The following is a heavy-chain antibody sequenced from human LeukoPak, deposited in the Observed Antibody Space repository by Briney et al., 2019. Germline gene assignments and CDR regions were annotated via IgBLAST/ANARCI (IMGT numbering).Heavy chain of an antibody. CDR3: ARYTAMVGGNDY. D-gene: IGHD5-18*01. CDR1: GFTFSTYN. J-gene: IGHJ4*02. CDR2: ISSSSSSSSYK. Sequence: GGSLRLSCVASGFTFSTYNMHWVRQAPGKGLEWVSTISSSSSSSSYKYYADSVKGRFTISRDNSKNTLYLQMNSLRAEDTAVYYCARYTAMVGGNDYWGQGTLVTVSS. V-gene: IGHV3-21*01.